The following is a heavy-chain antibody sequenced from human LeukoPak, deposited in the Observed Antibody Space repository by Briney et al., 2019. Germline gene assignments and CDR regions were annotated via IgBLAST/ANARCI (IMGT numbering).Heavy chain of an antibody. CDR1: GFTFSSYG. CDR3: AKGEEEDGYNFGY. J-gene: IGHJ4*02. CDR2: ISYDGSNK. D-gene: IGHD5-24*01. Sequence: PGRSLRLSCAASGFTFSSYGMHWVRQAPGKGLEWVAVISYDGSNKYYVDSVKGRFTISRDNSKNTLYLQMNSLRAEDTAVYYCAKGEEEDGYNFGYWGQGTLVTVSS. V-gene: IGHV3-30*18.